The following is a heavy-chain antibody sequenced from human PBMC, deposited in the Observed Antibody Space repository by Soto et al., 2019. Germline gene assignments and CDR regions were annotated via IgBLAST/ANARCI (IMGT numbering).Heavy chain of an antibody. CDR1: GDSFNDYY. CDR3: ARESGGATATLDYYCFYMDV. V-gene: IGHV1-2*02. D-gene: IGHD5-12*01. CDR2: INPNSGVT. Sequence: QVQLVQSGAEVRKPGASVTVSCRSSGDSFNDYYIHWVRLAPGPGLEWMGWINPNSGVTKYAQKYQGRVSMTSDTSIKTVYMQLSRLRSDDTAVYYCARESGGATATLDYYCFYMDVWGTGTTVTVSS. J-gene: IGHJ6*03.